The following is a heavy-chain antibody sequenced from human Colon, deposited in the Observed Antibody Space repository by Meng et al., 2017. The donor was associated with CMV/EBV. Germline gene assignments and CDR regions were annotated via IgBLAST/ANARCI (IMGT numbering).Heavy chain of an antibody. CDR3: ASILFAAAAGGWGGY. J-gene: IGHJ4*02. CDR1: GGSFSGYY. D-gene: IGHD6-13*01. CDR2: INHSGST. V-gene: IGHV4-34*01. Sequence: QLQIQQWGAGLLKPSETLSLTCAVYGGSFSGYYWSWIRQPPGKGLEWIGEINHSGSTNYNPSLKSRVTISVDTSKNQFSLKLSSVTAADTAVYYCASILFAAAAGGWGGYWGQGTLVTVSS.